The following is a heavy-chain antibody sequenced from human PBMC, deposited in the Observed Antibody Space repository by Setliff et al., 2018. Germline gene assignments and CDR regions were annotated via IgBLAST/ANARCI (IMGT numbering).Heavy chain of an antibody. V-gene: IGHV4-39*07. CDR2: IYHSGNI. CDR1: GGRISGSNHY. Sequence: PSETLSLTCTVSGGRISGSNHYWGWVRQPPGKGLEWIGEIYHSGNINYNPSLKSRVTISVDKSKDQFSLKLNSVTAADTAIYYCARGGSGSYPFDYWGQGTLVTVSS. J-gene: IGHJ4*02. CDR3: ARGGSGSYPFDY. D-gene: IGHD1-26*01.